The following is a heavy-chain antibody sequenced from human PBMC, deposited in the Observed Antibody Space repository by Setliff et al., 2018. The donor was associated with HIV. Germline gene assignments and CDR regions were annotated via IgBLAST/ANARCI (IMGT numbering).Heavy chain of an antibody. CDR3: ARPGSSSYYYAMDV. Sequence: SETLSLTCDVSGYSISSGYYWGWIRQSPGKGLEWIATIYHTGSTYYNPSLKSRVTISVDTPKNHFSLKVTSMTAADTAIYYCARPGSSSYYYAMDVWGLGITVTVSS. J-gene: IGHJ6*02. D-gene: IGHD3-10*01. V-gene: IGHV4-38-2*01. CDR1: GYSISSGYY. CDR2: IYHTGST.